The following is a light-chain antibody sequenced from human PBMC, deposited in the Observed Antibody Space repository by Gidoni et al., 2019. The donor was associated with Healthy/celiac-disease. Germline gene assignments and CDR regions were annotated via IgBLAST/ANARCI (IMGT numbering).Light chain of an antibody. Sequence: EIVLTQSPGTLSLSSGERATLSCRASQSVSSSYLAWYQQKPGQAPRLLIYGASSRATGIPDMFSGSGSVTDFTLTISRLEPEDFSVYYCQQYGSSPPLTFGGGTKVEIK. V-gene: IGKV3-20*01. CDR3: QQYGSSPPLT. J-gene: IGKJ4*01. CDR2: GAS. CDR1: QSVSSSY.